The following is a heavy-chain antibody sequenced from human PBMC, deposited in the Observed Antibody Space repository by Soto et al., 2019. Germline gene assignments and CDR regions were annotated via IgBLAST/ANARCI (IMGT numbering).Heavy chain of an antibody. CDR1: GFTFSSYA. Sequence: EVQLLESGGGLVQPRGSLRLSCAASGFTFSSYAMSWVRQAPGKGLEWVSAISGSGGSTYYADSVKGRFTISRDNSKNTLYLQMNSLRAEDTAVYYCAKDVYLLWFGELPDYFDYWGQGTLVTVSS. D-gene: IGHD3-10*01. J-gene: IGHJ4*02. CDR3: AKDVYLLWFGELPDYFDY. V-gene: IGHV3-23*01. CDR2: ISGSGGST.